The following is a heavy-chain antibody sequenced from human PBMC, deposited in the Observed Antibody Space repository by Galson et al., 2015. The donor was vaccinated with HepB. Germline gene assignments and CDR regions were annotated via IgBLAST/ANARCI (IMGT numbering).Heavy chain of an antibody. V-gene: IGHV3-23*01. Sequence: SLRLSCAASGYSFSSYAMTSVRQAPGQGLESVSAISGSGGSTYYADSVKGRFTISIDNSKNTLYLQMNSLRAEDTDVYYCAKMGMFGPQSPFFDYWGQGTLVTVSS. CDR1: GYSFSSYA. D-gene: IGHD3-10*02. CDR3: AKMGMFGPQSPFFDY. CDR2: ISGSGGST. J-gene: IGHJ4*02.